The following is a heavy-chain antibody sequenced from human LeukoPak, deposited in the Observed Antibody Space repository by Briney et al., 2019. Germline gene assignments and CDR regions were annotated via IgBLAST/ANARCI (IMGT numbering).Heavy chain of an antibody. J-gene: IGHJ5*02. Sequence: PSETLSLTCTVSGGSISSYYWSWIRQPPGKGLEWIGYIYYSGSTNYNPSLKSRVTISVDTSKNQFSLKLSSVTAADTAVYYCARYDNGDYSNWFDPWGQGTLVTVSS. CDR3: ARYDNGDYSNWFDP. CDR1: GGSISSYY. V-gene: IGHV4-59*01. CDR2: IYYSGST. D-gene: IGHD4-17*01.